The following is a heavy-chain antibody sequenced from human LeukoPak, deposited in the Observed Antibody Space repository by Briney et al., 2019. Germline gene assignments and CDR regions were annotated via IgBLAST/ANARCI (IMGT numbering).Heavy chain of an antibody. CDR2: IYYNGNT. Sequence: SETLSLTCTVSGGSIGTGGDYWSWIRQYPGKGLEWIGYIYYNGNTFYNPSLKSRVTISVDTSGNQFSLKVTSVTAADAAVYYCARAPLYGGHADWFDPWGQGTLVAVSS. J-gene: IGHJ5*02. CDR1: GGSIGTGGDY. CDR3: ARAPLYGGHADWFDP. D-gene: IGHD3-16*01. V-gene: IGHV4-31*03.